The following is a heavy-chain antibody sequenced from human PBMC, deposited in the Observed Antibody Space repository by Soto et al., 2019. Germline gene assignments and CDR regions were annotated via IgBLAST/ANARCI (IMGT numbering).Heavy chain of an antibody. CDR2: INHSGST. V-gene: IGHV4-34*01. CDR1: GGSFSGYY. D-gene: IGHD6-13*01. CDR3: ARERTYSSSWYFGGAKYNWFDP. Sequence: QVQLQQWGAGLLKPSETLSLTCAVYGGSFSGYYWSWIRQPPGKGLEWIGEINHSGSTNYNPSLKSRVTISVDTSKNQFSLKLSSVTAADTAVYYCARERTYSSSWYFGGAKYNWFDPWGQGTLVTVSS. J-gene: IGHJ5*02.